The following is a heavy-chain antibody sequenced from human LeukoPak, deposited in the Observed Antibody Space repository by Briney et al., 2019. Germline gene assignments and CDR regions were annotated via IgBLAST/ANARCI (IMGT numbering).Heavy chain of an antibody. CDR2: ISGSGGST. J-gene: IGHJ4*02. CDR1: GFTFSNAW. V-gene: IGHV3-23*01. CDR3: AKGSRYYDSSGYLTGY. Sequence: GGSLRLSCAASGFTFSNAWMSWVRQAPGKGLEWVSAISGSGGSTYYADSVKGRFTISRDNSKNTLYLQMNSLRAEDTAVYYCAKGSRYYDSSGYLTGYWGQGTLVTVPS. D-gene: IGHD3-22*01.